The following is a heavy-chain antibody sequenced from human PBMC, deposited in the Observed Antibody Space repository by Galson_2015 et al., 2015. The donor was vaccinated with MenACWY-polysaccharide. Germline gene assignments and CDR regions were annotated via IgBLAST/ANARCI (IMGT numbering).Heavy chain of an antibody. D-gene: IGHD1-26*01. V-gene: IGHV2-5*02. Sequence: ALVKPTQTLSLTCTFSGFSVTATGVGVGWLRQPPGKAPEWLAHIYWDGDKRFSPSLGARLTITKDTSRDQVVLTKTDMDPVDTATYYCVRLLGGVSFDSWGQGTL. CDR3: VRLLGGVSFDS. CDR1: GFSVTATGVG. J-gene: IGHJ4*02. CDR2: IYWDGDK.